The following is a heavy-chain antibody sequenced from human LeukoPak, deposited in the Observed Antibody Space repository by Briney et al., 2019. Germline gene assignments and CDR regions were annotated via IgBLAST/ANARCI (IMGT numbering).Heavy chain of an antibody. V-gene: IGHV1-18*01. CDR3: ARTRSCSSTSCSDFDC. J-gene: IGHJ4*02. CDR2: ISAYNGNT. D-gene: IGHD2-2*01. Sequence: GASVKVSCKASGYTFTSYGISWVRQAPGQGLEWMGWISAYNGNTNYAQKLQGRVTMTTDTSTSTAYMELRSLRSDDTAVYYCARTRSCSSTSCSDFDCWGQGTLVTVSS. CDR1: GYTFTSYG.